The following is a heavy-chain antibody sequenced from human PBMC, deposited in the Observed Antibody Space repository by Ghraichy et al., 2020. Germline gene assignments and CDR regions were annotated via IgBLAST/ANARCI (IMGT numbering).Heavy chain of an antibody. CDR1: GGSISSYY. J-gene: IGHJ6*02. CDR2: IYYSGST. D-gene: IGHD4-11*01. V-gene: IGHV4-59*01. CDR3: ARVTTNYYYYGMDV. Sequence: SETLSLTCTVSGGSISSYYWSWIRQPPGKGLEWIGYIYYSGSTNYNPSLKSRVTISVDTSKNQFSLKLSSVTAADTAVYYCARVTTNYYYYGMDVWGQGTTVTVSS.